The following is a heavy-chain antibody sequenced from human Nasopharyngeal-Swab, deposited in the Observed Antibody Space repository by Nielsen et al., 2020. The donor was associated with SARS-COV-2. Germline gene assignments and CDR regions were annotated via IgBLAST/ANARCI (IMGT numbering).Heavy chain of an antibody. D-gene: IGHD6-19*01. CDR1: GFTFSSYS. V-gene: IGHV3-21*01. J-gene: IGHJ4*02. CDR3: ARGSVAGGL. Sequence: GESLKISCAASGFTFSSYSMNWVRQAPGKGLEWVSSISSSSSYIYYADAVKGRFTISRDNAKNSLYLQMNSLRAEDTAVYYCARGSVAGGLWGQGTLVTVSS. CDR2: ISSSSSYI.